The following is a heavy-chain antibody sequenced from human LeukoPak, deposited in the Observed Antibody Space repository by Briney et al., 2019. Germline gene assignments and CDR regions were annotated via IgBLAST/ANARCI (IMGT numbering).Heavy chain of an antibody. V-gene: IGHV1-3*01. CDR3: AREQHEDSSGWYCYDY. CDR1: GYTFTSYA. CDR2: INAGNGNT. D-gene: IGHD6-19*01. Sequence: GASMKVSCTASGYTFTSYAMHWVRQAPGQRLEWIGWINAGNGNTKYSQKFQGRVTITRDTSASTAYMELSSLRSEDTAVYYCAREQHEDSSGWYCYDYWGQGTLVTVSS. J-gene: IGHJ4*02.